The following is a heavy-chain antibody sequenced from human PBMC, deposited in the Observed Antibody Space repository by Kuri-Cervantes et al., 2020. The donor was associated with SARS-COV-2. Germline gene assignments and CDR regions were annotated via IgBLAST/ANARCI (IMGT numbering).Heavy chain of an antibody. D-gene: IGHD3-22*01. Sequence: GSLRLTCTVSGGSISSYYWSWIRQPAGKGLEWIGRIYTSGSTNYNPSLKSRVTMSVDTSKNQFSLKLSSVTAADTAVYYCARGGIYDSSGYYGYWGQGTLVTVSS. V-gene: IGHV4-4*07. CDR1: GGSISSYY. J-gene: IGHJ4*02. CDR2: IYTSGST. CDR3: ARGGIYDSSGYYGY.